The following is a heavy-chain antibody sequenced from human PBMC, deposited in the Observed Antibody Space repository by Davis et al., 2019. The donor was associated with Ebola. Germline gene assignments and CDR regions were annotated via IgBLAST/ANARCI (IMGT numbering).Heavy chain of an antibody. CDR3: ARESEWFGERGYYYYGMDV. CDR1: GGSISSSSYY. V-gene: IGHV4-39*07. J-gene: IGHJ6*02. Sequence: MPSETLSLTCTVSGGSISSSSYYWGWIRQPPGKGLEWIGEINHSGSTNYNPSLKSRVTISVDTSKNQFSLKLSSVTAADTAVYYCARESEWFGERGYYYYGMDVWGQGTTVTVSS. D-gene: IGHD3-10*01. CDR2: INHSGST.